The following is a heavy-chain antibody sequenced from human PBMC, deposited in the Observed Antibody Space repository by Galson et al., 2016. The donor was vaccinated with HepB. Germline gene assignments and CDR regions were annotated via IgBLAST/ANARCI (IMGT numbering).Heavy chain of an antibody. CDR3: ARNLAAGFGMDV. V-gene: IGHV3-74*01. Sequence: SLRLSCAASGFTFSSYWMHWVRQAPGKGLVWVSLINSDGSGTSYADSVKGRFTISRDNAKNTLYLQMNSLRAEDTAVYYCARNLAAGFGMDVWGQGTTVTVSS. CDR1: GFTFSSYW. D-gene: IGHD3-3*02. J-gene: IGHJ6*02. CDR2: INSDGSGT.